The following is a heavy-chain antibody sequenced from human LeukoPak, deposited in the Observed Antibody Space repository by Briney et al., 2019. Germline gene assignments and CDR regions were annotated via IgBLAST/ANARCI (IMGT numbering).Heavy chain of an antibody. D-gene: IGHD3-10*01. V-gene: IGHV1-2*02. CDR2: INPNSGGT. CDR1: GYTFTGYY. Sequence: ASVKVSCKASGYTFTGYYMHWVRQAPGQGLEWMGWINPNSGGTNYAQKFQGRVTMTRDTSISTAYMELSRLRSDDTAVYYCARRADYYGSGGNSVIYWFDPWGQGTLVTVSS. CDR3: ARRADYYGSGGNSVIYWFDP. J-gene: IGHJ5*02.